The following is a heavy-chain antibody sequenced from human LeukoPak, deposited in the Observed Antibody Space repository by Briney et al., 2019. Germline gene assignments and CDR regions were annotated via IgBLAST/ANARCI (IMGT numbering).Heavy chain of an antibody. CDR1: GGSFRVYY. Sequence: SETLSPTCAVYGGSFRVYYWSWIRQPPGKGLEWIGEINHSGSTNYNPSLKSRVTISVDTSKNQFSLKLSSVTAADTAVYYCARAASVGYCSSTSCYATPGYFQHWGQGTLVTVSS. J-gene: IGHJ1*01. D-gene: IGHD2-2*01. CDR3: ARAASVGYCSSTSCYATPGYFQH. CDR2: INHSGST. V-gene: IGHV4-34*01.